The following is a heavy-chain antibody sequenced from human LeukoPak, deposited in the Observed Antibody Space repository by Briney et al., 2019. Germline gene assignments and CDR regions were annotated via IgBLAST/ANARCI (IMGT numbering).Heavy chain of an antibody. CDR2: ISSSSSYI. CDR1: GFTFSSYS. CDR3: ARADSSSWYDDAFDI. Sequence: PGGSLRLSCAASGFTFSSYSMNWVRQAPGKGLEWVSSISSSSSYIYYADSVKGRFTISRDNAKNSLYLQMNSLRAEDTAVYYCARADSSSWYDDAFDIWGQGTMVTVSS. D-gene: IGHD6-13*01. J-gene: IGHJ3*02. V-gene: IGHV3-21*01.